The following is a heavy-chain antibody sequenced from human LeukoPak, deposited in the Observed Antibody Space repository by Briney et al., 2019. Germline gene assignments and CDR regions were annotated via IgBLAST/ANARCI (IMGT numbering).Heavy chain of an antibody. J-gene: IGHJ4*02. CDR1: GHTLTELS. CDR3: ATDATGRAIIDD. Sequence: ASVKVSCKVSGHTLTELSMLWLRQAPGKGLEWMGRLDPEGGEIIYAQKFQGRVTLTEDTSTDTAYMELSSLRSEDTAVYYCATDATGRAIIDDWGQGTPVTVSS. D-gene: IGHD1-1*01. V-gene: IGHV1-24*01. CDR2: LDPEGGEI.